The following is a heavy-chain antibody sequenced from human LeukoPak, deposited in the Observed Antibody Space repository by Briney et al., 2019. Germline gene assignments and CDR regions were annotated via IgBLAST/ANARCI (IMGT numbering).Heavy chain of an antibody. J-gene: IGHJ4*02. Sequence: VSVKVSCKASGYTFTGYYMHWVRQAPGQGLEWMGRINPNSGGTNYAQKFQGRVTMTRDTSISTAYMELSRLRSDDTAVYYCARDLEPERTYYDFWSGYYMGYWGQGTLVTVSS. D-gene: IGHD3-3*01. CDR2: INPNSGGT. CDR1: GYTFTGYY. CDR3: ARDLEPERTYYDFWSGYYMGY. V-gene: IGHV1-2*06.